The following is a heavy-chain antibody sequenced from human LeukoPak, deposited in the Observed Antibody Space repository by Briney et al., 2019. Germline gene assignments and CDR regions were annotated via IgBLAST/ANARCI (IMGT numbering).Heavy chain of an antibody. V-gene: IGHV4-34*01. J-gene: IGHJ4*02. CDR2: INHSGRT. D-gene: IGHD3-10*01. CDR1: GGSFSGYY. Sequence: SETLSLTCAVYGGSFSGYYWSWIRQPPGKGLEWIGEINHSGRTNNNPSLKSPVTISVDTSKNQFSLKLSSVTAADTAVYYCARSHYDSGSDVGYWGQGTLVIVSS. CDR3: ARSHYDSGSDVGY.